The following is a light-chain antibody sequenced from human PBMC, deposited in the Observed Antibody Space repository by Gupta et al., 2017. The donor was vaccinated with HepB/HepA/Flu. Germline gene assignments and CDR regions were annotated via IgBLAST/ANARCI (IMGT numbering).Light chain of an antibody. J-gene: IGKJ1*01. CDR3: QQTYSTLWT. V-gene: IGKV1-39*01. CDR1: QRISTS. CDR2: AAS. Sequence: DIQMTQSPSPLSASVGDRVTITCRASQRISTSLNWYQQKPGKPPRLLIYAASALQGGVPSRFSGSGSGTDFALTISSLQPEDFATYFCQQTYSTLWTFGQGTKVEIK.